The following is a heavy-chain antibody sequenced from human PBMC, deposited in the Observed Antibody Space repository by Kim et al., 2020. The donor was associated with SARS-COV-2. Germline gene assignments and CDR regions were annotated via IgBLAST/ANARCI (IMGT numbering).Heavy chain of an antibody. CDR2: N. J-gene: IGHJ4*02. V-gene: IGHV6-1*01. Sequence: NDYAVSVKRRITLNPDTSKNQFSRQLNSVTPEDTAVYYCARDTRQTAADYWGQGTLVTVSS. CDR3: ARDTRQTAADY. D-gene: IGHD2-2*01.